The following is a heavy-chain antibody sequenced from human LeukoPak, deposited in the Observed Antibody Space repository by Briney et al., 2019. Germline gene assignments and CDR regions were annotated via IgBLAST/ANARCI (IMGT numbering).Heavy chain of an antibody. CDR1: GEYIRKYY. CDR2: IYTSGTT. V-gene: IGHV4-4*07. Sequence: SETLSLTCTVSGEYIRKYYWSWIRQPAGKGLEWIGRIYTSGTTDYNPSLESRVTMSIDTSNNYFSLKLSSVTAADTAVYYCAREPNWTFDYWGQGTLVTVSS. J-gene: IGHJ4*02. D-gene: IGHD1-20*01. CDR3: AREPNWTFDY.